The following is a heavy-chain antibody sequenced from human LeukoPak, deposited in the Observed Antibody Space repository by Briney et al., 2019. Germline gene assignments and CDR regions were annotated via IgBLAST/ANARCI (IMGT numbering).Heavy chain of an antibody. CDR2: IYTSGST. J-gene: IGHJ5*02. Sequence: PSETLSLTCTVSGGSISGYYWSWIRQPAGKGLEWIGRIYTSGSTNYNPSLKSRVTMSVDTSKNQFSLKLSSVTAADTAVYYCARLHNSSSWSWFDPWGQGTLVTVSS. CDR3: ARLHNSSSWSWFDP. V-gene: IGHV4-4*07. CDR1: GGSISGYY. D-gene: IGHD6-13*01.